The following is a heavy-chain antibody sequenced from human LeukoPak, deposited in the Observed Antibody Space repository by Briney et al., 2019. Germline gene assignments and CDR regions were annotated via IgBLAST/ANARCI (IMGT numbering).Heavy chain of an antibody. Sequence: GESLKISCKASGYSFTSYWIGWVRQMPGKGVEWMGIIYPGDSDTRYSPSFQGQVTISADKSISTAYLRWSSLKASDIAMYYCARVSDHYFDYWGQGTLATVSS. J-gene: IGHJ4*02. V-gene: IGHV5-51*01. CDR2: IYPGDSDT. D-gene: IGHD1-14*01. CDR3: ARVSDHYFDY. CDR1: GYSFTSYW.